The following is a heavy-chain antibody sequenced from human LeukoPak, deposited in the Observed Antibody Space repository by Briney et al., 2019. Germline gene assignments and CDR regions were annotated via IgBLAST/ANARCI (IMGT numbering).Heavy chain of an antibody. D-gene: IGHD3-3*01. CDR1: GYTFTSYG. V-gene: IGHV1-18*01. CDR3: ARDNLYYGSDY. J-gene: IGHJ4*02. Sequence: ASVKVSCKASGYTFTSYGISWVRQAPGQGLEWMGWISAYNGNTNYAQKLQGRVTLTTDTSTSTAYMELRSLTSDDTAVYYCARDNLYYGSDYWGQGTLVTVSS. CDR2: ISAYNGNT.